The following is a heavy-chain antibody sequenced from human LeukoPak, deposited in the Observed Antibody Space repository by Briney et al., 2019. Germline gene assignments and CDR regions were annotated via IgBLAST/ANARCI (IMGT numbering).Heavy chain of an antibody. CDR2: ISGSGGST. CDR1: GFTFGSYA. J-gene: IGHJ4*02. D-gene: IGHD6-19*01. CDR3: AKTTAGYSSGRYPGWPVDY. Sequence: GGSLRLSCAASGFTFGSYAMYWVRQAPGKGLEWVSGISGSGGSTFYADSVKGRFTISRDNSENTVYLQMNSLRADDTVVYYCAKTTAGYSSGRYPGWPVDYWGQGTLVTVSS. V-gene: IGHV3-23*01.